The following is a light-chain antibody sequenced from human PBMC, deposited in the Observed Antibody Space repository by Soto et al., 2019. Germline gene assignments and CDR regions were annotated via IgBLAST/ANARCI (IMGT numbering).Light chain of an antibody. Sequence: QSALTQRPSASGSPGQSVTISCTGTSSDVGAYKYVSWYQQYPGKAPKLMIYEVTKRPSGVPDRFSGSKSGNTASLTVSGLQAEDEDDYYCTSYVGNDIWVFGGGTQLTVL. CDR3: TSYVGNDIWV. J-gene: IGLJ3*02. CDR2: EVT. V-gene: IGLV2-8*01. CDR1: SSDVGAYKY.